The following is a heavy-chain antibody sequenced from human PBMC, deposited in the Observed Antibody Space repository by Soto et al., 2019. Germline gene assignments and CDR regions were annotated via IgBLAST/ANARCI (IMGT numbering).Heavy chain of an antibody. D-gene: IGHD6-19*01. CDR2: IYYSGST. J-gene: IGHJ4*02. Sequence: SETLSLTCTVSGGSISSSSYYWGWIRQPPGKGLEWIGSIYYSGSTYYNPSLKSRVTISVDTSKNQFSLKLSSVTAADTAVYYCARLNPVAGLYYFDYWGQGTLVTVSS. CDR3: ARLNPVAGLYYFDY. V-gene: IGHV4-39*01. CDR1: GGSISSSSYY.